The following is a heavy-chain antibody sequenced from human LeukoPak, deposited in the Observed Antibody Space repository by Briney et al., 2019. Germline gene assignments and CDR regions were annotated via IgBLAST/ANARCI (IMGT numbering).Heavy chain of an antibody. V-gene: IGHV3-30*03. J-gene: IGHJ6*02. Sequence: GGSLRLSCAVSGFTFNTYGMHWVRQAPGKGLEWMAVISYDGNNENYADSVKGRFTISRDNSKNTLFFQLSSLRAEDTAVYYCARVAIFGVVRYGMDVWGQGTTVTVSS. D-gene: IGHD3-3*01. CDR2: ISYDGNNE. CDR1: GFTFNTYG. CDR3: ARVAIFGVVRYGMDV.